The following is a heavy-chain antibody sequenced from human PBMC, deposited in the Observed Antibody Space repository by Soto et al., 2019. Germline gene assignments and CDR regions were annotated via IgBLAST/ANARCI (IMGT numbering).Heavy chain of an antibody. D-gene: IGHD5-12*01. CDR3: ARQYSGYTHMDV. V-gene: IGHV4-59*08. CDR1: GGSISSYY. J-gene: IGHJ6*03. Sequence: PSETLSLTCTVSGGSISSYYWSWIRQPPGKGLEWIGFIYYSGSTNYNPSLKSRVTTSVDTSKNQFSLKLSSVTAADTAVYYCARQYSGYTHMDVWGKGTTVTVSS. CDR2: IYYSGST.